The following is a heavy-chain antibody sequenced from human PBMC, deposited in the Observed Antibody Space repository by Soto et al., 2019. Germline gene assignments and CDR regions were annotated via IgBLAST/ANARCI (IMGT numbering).Heavy chain of an antibody. J-gene: IGHJ5*02. CDR2: ISGSGGST. Sequence: PGGSLRLSCAASGFTFSSYAMSWVRQPPGNGLEWVSAISGSGGSTYYADSVKARFTISRDNSKNTLYLPMNSLRAEDTSAYYCAKGHYYDSRRYSMWFDPWGQGTLVTVSS. CDR1: GFTFSSYA. V-gene: IGHV3-23*01. D-gene: IGHD3-22*01. CDR3: AKGHYYDSRRYSMWFDP.